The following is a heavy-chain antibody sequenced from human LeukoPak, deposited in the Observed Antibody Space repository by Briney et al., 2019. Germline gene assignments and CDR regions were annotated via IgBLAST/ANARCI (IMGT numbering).Heavy chain of an antibody. CDR1: GFSFSSYS. CDR3: IKNSGRDGGN. V-gene: IGHV3-21*01. D-gene: IGHD1-26*01. J-gene: IGHJ4*02. CDR2: ISRDSRTI. Sequence: GESLRLSCAASGFSFSSYSMNWVRQAPGKGLEWVSIISRDSRTIVDADSVKGRFTISRDNAKRSLYLQMNSLRAEDTAVYYCIKNSGRDGGNWGQGTLVTVSS.